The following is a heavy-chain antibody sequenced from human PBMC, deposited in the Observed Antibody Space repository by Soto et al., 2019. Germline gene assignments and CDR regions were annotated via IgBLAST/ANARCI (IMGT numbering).Heavy chain of an antibody. V-gene: IGHV3-11*01. CDR3: ASSDDYGDPHLY. CDR2: ISSSGSTI. J-gene: IGHJ4*02. Sequence: PGGSLRLSCAASGFTFSDYYMSWIRQAPGKGLEWASYISSSGSTIYYADSVKGRFTISRDNAKNSLYLQMNSLRAEDTAVYYCASSDDYGDPHLYWGQGTLVTVSS. D-gene: IGHD4-17*01. CDR1: GFTFSDYY.